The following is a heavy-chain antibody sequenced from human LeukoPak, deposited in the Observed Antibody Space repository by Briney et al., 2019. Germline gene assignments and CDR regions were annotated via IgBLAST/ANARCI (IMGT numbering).Heavy chain of an antibody. D-gene: IGHD2-8*01. V-gene: IGHV4-39*01. Sequence: SETLSLTCNVSGGSISSTSYYWGWIRQSPGKGLNWIGTIYYSGSTYYNPSLKSRVTISVDTSKNQFSLKLSSVTAADTAVYYCARHAVWAVNYYYYMDVWGKGTTVTISS. CDR3: ARHAVWAVNYYYYMDV. CDR1: GGSISSTSYY. CDR2: IYYSGST. J-gene: IGHJ6*03.